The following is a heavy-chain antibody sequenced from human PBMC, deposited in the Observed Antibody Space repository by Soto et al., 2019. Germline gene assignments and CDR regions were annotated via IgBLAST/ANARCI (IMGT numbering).Heavy chain of an antibody. J-gene: IGHJ3*02. CDR1: GFTFSSYE. CDR2: ISSSGSTI. V-gene: IGHV3-48*03. Sequence: PGGSLRLSCAASGFTFSSYEMNWVRQAPGKGLEWVSYISSSGSTIYYADSVKGRFTISRDNAKNSLYLQMNSLRAEDTAVYYCAKLLNSSSWYDFDIWGQGTMVTVSS. D-gene: IGHD6-13*01. CDR3: AKLLNSSSWYDFDI.